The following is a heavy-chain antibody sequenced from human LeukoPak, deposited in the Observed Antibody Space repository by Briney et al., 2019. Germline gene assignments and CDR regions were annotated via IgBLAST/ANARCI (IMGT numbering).Heavy chain of an antibody. J-gene: IGHJ3*02. D-gene: IGHD6-6*01. CDR1: GFTFSSYA. V-gene: IGHV3-30-3*01. Sequence: PGGSLRLSCAASGFTFSSYAMHWVRQAPGKGLEWVAVISYDGSNKYYADSVKGRFTISRDNSKNTLYLQMNSLRAEDTAVYYCAKVYSARTYAFDMWGQGTVVSVSA. CDR3: AKVYSARTYAFDM. CDR2: ISYDGSNK.